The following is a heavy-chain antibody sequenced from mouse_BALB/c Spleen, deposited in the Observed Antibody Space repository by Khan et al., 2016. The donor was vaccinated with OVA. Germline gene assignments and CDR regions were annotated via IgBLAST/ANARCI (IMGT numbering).Heavy chain of an antibody. V-gene: IGHV1-5*01. CDR2: IYPGNTDT. Sequence: EVQLQESGTVLARPGASVKMSCKASGYTFTSYWMHWVKQRPGQGLEWIGDIYPGNTDTNYNQKFKGKAKLTAVTSTSTAYMELSSRTNEDSAVYYCTRRSWDVAWFAYWGQGTLVTVSA. CDR1: GYTFTSYW. J-gene: IGHJ3*01. D-gene: IGHD4-1*01. CDR3: TRRSWDVAWFAY.